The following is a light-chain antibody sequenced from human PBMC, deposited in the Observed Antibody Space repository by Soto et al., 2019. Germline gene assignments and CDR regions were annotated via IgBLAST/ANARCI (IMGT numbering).Light chain of an antibody. J-gene: IGLJ2*01. CDR2: VEGSGSY. CDR1: SGHNSYI. V-gene: IGLV4-60*03. CDR3: DTWDTNTQV. Sequence: QPVLTQSSSASASLGSSVKLTCTLSSGHNSYIIAWHQQQTGKAPRFLMTVEGSGSYNKGSGVPDRVSASSSGADRYHTISNLQSEDEATYYCDTWDTNTQVFGGGTKLTVL.